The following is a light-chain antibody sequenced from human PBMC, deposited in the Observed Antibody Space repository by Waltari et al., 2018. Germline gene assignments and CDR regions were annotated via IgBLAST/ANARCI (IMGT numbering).Light chain of an antibody. Sequence: DIVMTQSPDSLAVSLGEGATIKCRSIQSLLYSANYRHYLAWYQQKPRQAPRLLINWASTRESGVPDRFIGSGSGTDFILTISSLQPEDVALYFCQQYHTIPPTFGGGTKVEIK. CDR2: WAS. CDR3: QQYHTIPPT. V-gene: IGKV4-1*01. CDR1: QSLLYSANYRHY. J-gene: IGKJ4*01.